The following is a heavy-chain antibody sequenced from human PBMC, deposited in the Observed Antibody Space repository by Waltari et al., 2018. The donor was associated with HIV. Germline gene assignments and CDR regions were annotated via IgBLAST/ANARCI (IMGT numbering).Heavy chain of an antibody. CDR3: VKEHQYSHTWYSYYGMDV. D-gene: IGHD6-13*01. CDR1: GFPFRNYA. Sequence: EVQLLESGGGLVQPGGSLLLYCAASGFPFRNYAISWVLQAPGKGLEWVSAISGSAYSTYYAEAVKGRFTISRDNSKNKLYLQMNSLRAEDTAVYFCVKEHQYSHTWYSYYGMDVWGQGTTVTVSS. V-gene: IGHV3-23*01. J-gene: IGHJ6*02. CDR2: ISGSAYST.